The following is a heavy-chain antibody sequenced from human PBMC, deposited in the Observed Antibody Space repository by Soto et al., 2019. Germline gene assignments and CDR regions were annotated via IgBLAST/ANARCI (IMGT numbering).Heavy chain of an antibody. D-gene: IGHD3-22*01. V-gene: IGHV4-39*01. CDR1: GGSISTSSSF. CDR2: IYYTGST. CDR3: ARHREDYFDSTGLKRLLFDP. J-gene: IGHJ5*02. Sequence: PSETLSLTCTVSGGSISTSSSFWGWIRRPPGKGLEWLGSIYYTGSTYYNPSLKSRVTISVDTSKNQFSLRLTSVTAADTAVYFCARHREDYFDSTGLKRLLFDPWGQGTLVTVSS.